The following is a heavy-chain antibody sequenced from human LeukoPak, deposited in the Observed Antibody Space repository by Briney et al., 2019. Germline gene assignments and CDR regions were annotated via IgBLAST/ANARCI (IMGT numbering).Heavy chain of an antibody. CDR2: ISGTGGST. Sequence: GGSRRLSCAASGFTFNNYAMSWVRQAPGKGLEWVSAISGTGGSTYYADSVKGRFTISRDNSKNTLYLQMNSLRAEDTAVYYRATRPPKSSSWYRGHFDCWGQGTLVTVSS. CDR1: GFTFNNYA. V-gene: IGHV3-23*01. J-gene: IGHJ4*02. D-gene: IGHD6-13*01. CDR3: ATRPPKSSSWYRGHFDC.